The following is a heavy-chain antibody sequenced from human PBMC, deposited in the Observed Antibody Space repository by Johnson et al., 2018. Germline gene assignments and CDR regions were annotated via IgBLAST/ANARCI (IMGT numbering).Heavy chain of an antibody. Sequence: VQLVQSGGGLVQPGGSLRLSCAASGFTFDGFSMNWVRQAPGKGLEWVTHISSSGTTTYYADSVRGRFTISRDNAKNSLYLQVNSLRDEDTAVYYCASGCSYTSCYRTDYFQHWGQGTLVTVSS. CDR1: GFTFDGFS. CDR3: ASGCSYTSCYRTDYFQH. CDR2: ISSSGTTT. D-gene: IGHD2-2*02. J-gene: IGHJ1*01. V-gene: IGHV3-48*02.